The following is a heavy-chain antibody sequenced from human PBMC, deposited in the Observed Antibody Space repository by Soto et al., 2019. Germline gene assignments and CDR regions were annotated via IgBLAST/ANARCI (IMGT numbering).Heavy chain of an antibody. Sequence: QVQLQESGPGLVKPSETLSLTCTVSGGSISSYYWSWIRQPPGKGLEWIGYIYYSGSTNYNPSLKGRVTISVDTSKNQFSLKLSSVTAADTAVYYCARVSPLTTGYLDPWGQGTLVTVSS. D-gene: IGHD6-13*01. CDR3: ARVSPLTTGYLDP. V-gene: IGHV4-59*01. CDR2: IYYSGST. CDR1: GGSISSYY. J-gene: IGHJ5*02.